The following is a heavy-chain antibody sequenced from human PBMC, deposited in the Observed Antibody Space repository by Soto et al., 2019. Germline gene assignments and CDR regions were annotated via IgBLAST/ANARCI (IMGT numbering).Heavy chain of an antibody. CDR2: INHSGST. CDR1: GGSFSGYY. D-gene: IGHD2-15*01. V-gene: IGHV4-34*01. J-gene: IGHJ3*02. CDR3: ARSIVVVVAVTLRDAFDI. Sequence: SETLSLTCAVYGGSFSGYYWSWIRQPPGKGLEWIGEINHSGSTNYNPSLKSRVTISVDTSKNQFSLKLSSVTAADTAVYYCARSIVVVVAVTLRDAFDIWGQGTMVTVS.